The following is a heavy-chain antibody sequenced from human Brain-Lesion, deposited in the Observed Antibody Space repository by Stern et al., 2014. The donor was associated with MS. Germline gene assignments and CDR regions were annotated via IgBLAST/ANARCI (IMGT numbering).Heavy chain of an antibody. CDR1: GGSISSSTYY. Sequence: QLQLQESGPGLVKPSETLSLTCTVSGGSISSSTYYWAWLRQPPGKGPEWIGIIYYSVFTSFHTSLKSRVPISVGMSKNQFSLKLSSVTAADTAIYYCARHDSVPRPSQLYSARDRGPGYFDYWGQGTLVTVSS. J-gene: IGHJ4*02. CDR2: IYYSVFT. V-gene: IGHV4-39*01. D-gene: IGHD1-26*01. CDR3: ARHDSVPRPSQLYSARDRGPGYFDY.